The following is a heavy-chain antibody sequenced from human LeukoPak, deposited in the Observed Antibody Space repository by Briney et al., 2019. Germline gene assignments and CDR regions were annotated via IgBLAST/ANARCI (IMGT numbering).Heavy chain of an antibody. V-gene: IGHV4-34*01. D-gene: IGHD3-22*01. Sequence: SETLSLTCAVYGVTFSGYYWSWIRQPPGKGLEWIGEINHSGSNNYNPSLKRRITISVDTSKNQFSLKLNSVTAADTAVYYCARVGYDSSGYYYFDYWGQGTLVTVSS. CDR1: GVTFSGYY. CDR2: INHSGSN. J-gene: IGHJ4*02. CDR3: ARVGYDSSGYYYFDY.